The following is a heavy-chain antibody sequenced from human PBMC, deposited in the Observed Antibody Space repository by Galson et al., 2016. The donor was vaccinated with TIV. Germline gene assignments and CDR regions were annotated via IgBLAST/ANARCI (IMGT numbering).Heavy chain of an antibody. CDR3: AVVPGFVEWLIPYSDCYLSSRDV. J-gene: IGHJ6*02. D-gene: IGHD2-21*02. Sequence: QSGAEVTKPGESLKISCKGSGYTFSMYWVAWVRQMPGKGLEWMGIIFPGDSDTRYSPSFEGQVTISADKSISTAYLQWNSLKASDTAMYYCAVVPGFVEWLIPYSDCYLSSRDVWGQGTTVAVSS. V-gene: IGHV5-51*01. CDR2: IFPGDSDT. CDR1: GYTFSMYW.